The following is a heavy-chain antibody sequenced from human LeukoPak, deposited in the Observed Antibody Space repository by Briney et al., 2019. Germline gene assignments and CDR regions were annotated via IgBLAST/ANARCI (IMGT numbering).Heavy chain of an antibody. CDR2: IYYSGST. V-gene: IGHV4-39*02. J-gene: IGHJ3*02. D-gene: IGHD5-18*01. CDR1: GGSISSSSYY. CDR3: AREDEYSYGIGSDAFDI. Sequence: SETLSLTCTVSGGSISSSSYYWGWIRQPPGKGLEWIGSIYYSGSTYYNPSLKSRVTISVDTSKNQFSLKLSSVTAADTAVYYCAREDEYSYGIGSDAFDIWGQGTMVTVSS.